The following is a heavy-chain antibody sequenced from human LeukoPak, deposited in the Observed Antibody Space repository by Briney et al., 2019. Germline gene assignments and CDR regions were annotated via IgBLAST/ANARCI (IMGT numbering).Heavy chain of an antibody. J-gene: IGHJ4*02. CDR1: GYTFTGYY. CDR3: ARVTASSGYYSFDY. V-gene: IGHV1-2*02. Sequence: ASAKVSCKASGYTFTGYYMHWVRQAPGQGLEWMGWINPNSGGTNYAQKFQGRVTMTRDTSISTAYMELSRLRSDDTAVYYCARVTASSGYYSFDYWGQGTLVTVSS. D-gene: IGHD3-22*01. CDR2: INPNSGGT.